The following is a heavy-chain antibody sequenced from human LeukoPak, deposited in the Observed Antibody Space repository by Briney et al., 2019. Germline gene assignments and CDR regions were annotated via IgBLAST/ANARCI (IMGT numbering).Heavy chain of an antibody. V-gene: IGHV3-30-3*01. CDR3: AKEPDY. Sequence: GGSLRLSCAASGFTFSSYAMHWVRQAPGKGLEWVAVISYDGSNKYYADSVKGRFTISRDNSKNTLYLQMNSLRAEDTAVYYCAKEPDYWGQGTLVTVSS. CDR2: ISYDGSNK. CDR1: GFTFSSYA. J-gene: IGHJ4*02.